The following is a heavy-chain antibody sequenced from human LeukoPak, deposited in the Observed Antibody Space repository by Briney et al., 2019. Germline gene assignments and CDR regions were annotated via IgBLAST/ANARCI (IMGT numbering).Heavy chain of an antibody. CDR3: ARMGPSPYVWYFDP. Sequence: PSETLSLTCTVSGGSISMYYWGWIRQPAGKGRGWIGCIYTSGSTNYNPSLKSRVTMSVDTSKNQFSLNLRSVRAADTAVYYCARMGPSPYVWYFDPWGRGTLVTVSS. D-gene: IGHD3-16*01. J-gene: IGHJ2*01. CDR2: IYTSGST. V-gene: IGHV4-4*07. CDR1: GGSISMYY.